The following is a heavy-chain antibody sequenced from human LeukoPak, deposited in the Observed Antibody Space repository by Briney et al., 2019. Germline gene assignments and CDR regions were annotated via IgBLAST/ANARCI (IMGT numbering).Heavy chain of an antibody. V-gene: IGHV3-23*01. CDR1: GFTFSSNA. CDR3: AKVSSYDSSGYDAFDI. Sequence: GGSLRLSCAASGFTFSSNAMSWVRQAPGKGLEWVSAISGSGGSTYYADSVKGRFTISRDNSKNTLYLQMNSLRAEDTAVYYCAKVSSYDSSGYDAFDIWGQGTMVTVSS. D-gene: IGHD3-22*01. CDR2: ISGSGGST. J-gene: IGHJ3*02.